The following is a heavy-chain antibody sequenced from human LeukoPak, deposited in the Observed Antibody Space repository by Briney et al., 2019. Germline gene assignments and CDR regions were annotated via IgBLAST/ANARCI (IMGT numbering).Heavy chain of an antibody. Sequence: SETLSLTCTVSGGSISSSSYYWGWIRQPPGKGLEWIGSIYDSGSTYYNPSLKSRVTISVDTSKNQFSLKLSSVTAADTAVYYCAGEVDGYSSSWYDWGARAYYYYYGMDVWGQGTTVTVSS. J-gene: IGHJ6*02. V-gene: IGHV4-39*02. D-gene: IGHD6-13*01. CDR1: GGSISSSSYY. CDR3: AGEVDGYSSSWYDWGARAYYYYYGMDV. CDR2: IYDSGST.